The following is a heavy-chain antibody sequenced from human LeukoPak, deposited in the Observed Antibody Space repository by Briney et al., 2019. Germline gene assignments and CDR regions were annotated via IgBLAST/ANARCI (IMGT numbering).Heavy chain of an antibody. J-gene: IGHJ3*01. V-gene: IGHV4-59*12. D-gene: IGHD3-22*01. Sequence: SETLSLTCTVSGASISSYYWSWVRQPPGKGLEWIGYIYYSGSTNYNPSLKSRVTISVDTPKNQFSVKLTSVTAADTAVYYCARAPSYYYDNSGLQGFDVWGQGTMVTVSS. CDR3: ARAPSYYYDNSGLQGFDV. CDR2: IYYSGST. CDR1: GASISSYY.